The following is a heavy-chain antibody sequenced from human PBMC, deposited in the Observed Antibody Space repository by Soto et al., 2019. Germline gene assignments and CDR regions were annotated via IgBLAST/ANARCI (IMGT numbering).Heavy chain of an antibody. CDR2: IYYSGST. CDR3: AGIAVAGIDY. V-gene: IGHV4-59*08. Sequence: SETPSLTCTVSGGSISSYYWSWIRQPPGKGLEWIGYIYYSGSTNYNPSLKSRVTISVDTSKNQFSLKLSSVTAADTAVYYCAGIAVAGIDYWGQGTLVTVSS. D-gene: IGHD6-19*01. J-gene: IGHJ4*02. CDR1: GGSISSYY.